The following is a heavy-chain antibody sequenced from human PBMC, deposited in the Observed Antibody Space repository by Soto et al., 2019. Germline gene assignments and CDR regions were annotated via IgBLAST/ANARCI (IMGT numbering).Heavy chain of an antibody. Sequence: ASVKVSCKASGYTFTSYGISWVRQAPGQGLEWMGWISAYNGNTNYAQKLQGRVTMTTDTSTSTAYMELRSLRSDDTAVYYCARETHPITYYDFWSGWRLDGYYGMDVWGPGTTVTVSS. J-gene: IGHJ6*02. V-gene: IGHV1-18*01. D-gene: IGHD3-3*01. CDR1: GYTFTSYG. CDR3: ARETHPITYYDFWSGWRLDGYYGMDV. CDR2: ISAYNGNT.